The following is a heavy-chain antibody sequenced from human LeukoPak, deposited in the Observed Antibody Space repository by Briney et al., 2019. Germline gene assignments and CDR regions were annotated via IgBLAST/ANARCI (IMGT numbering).Heavy chain of an antibody. V-gene: IGHV1-2*02. CDR1: GYTFTGYY. CDR3: ARVDTYYYGSGSYYDY. CDR2: INPNSGGT. Sequence: ASVKVSCKASGYTFTGYYMHWVRQAPGQGLEWMGWINPNSGGTNYAQKFQGRVTMTRDTSISTAYMELSRLRSDDTAVYYCARVDTYYYGSGSYYDYWGQGTLVTVSS. J-gene: IGHJ4*02. D-gene: IGHD3-10*01.